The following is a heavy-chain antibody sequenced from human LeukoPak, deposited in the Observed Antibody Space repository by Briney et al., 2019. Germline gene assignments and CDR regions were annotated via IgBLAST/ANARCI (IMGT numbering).Heavy chain of an antibody. CDR3: ARGDLYYDFWSGYYPRGYFDY. CDR1: GGSFSGYY. V-gene: IGHV4-34*01. CDR2: INHSGST. Sequence: SETLSLTCAVYGGSFSGYYWSWIRQPPGKGLEWIGEINHSGSTNYNPSLKSRVTISVDTSKNQLSLKLSSVTAADTAVYYCARGDLYYDFWSGYYPRGYFDYWGQGTLVTVSS. J-gene: IGHJ4*02. D-gene: IGHD3-3*01.